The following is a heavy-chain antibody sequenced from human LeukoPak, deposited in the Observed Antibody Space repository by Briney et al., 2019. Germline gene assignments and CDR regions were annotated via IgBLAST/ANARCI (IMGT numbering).Heavy chain of an antibody. CDR2: ISYDASNK. Sequence: GGSLRLSCAASGFTFSSYAMHWVRQAPGKGLEGVAVISYDASNKYYADSVKGRFTISRDNSRNTLYLQMNSLRPEDTAVYYCARDQGPGSYLTNWGQGTLVTVSS. D-gene: IGHD3-10*01. J-gene: IGHJ4*02. CDR3: ARDQGPGSYLTN. CDR1: GFTFSSYA. V-gene: IGHV3-30-3*01.